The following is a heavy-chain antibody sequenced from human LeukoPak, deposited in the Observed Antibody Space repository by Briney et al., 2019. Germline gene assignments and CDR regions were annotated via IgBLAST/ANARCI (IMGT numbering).Heavy chain of an antibody. V-gene: IGHV3-23*01. Sequence: GGSLRLSCATSGFTFSSYAMNWVRQAPGKGLDWVSAISGSGDNTYYADSVKGRFTISRDNSKNTLYLQMNRLRAVDTAVYYCAKDKGLYSSSWYVDYWGQGTLVTVSS. CDR2: ISGSGDNT. J-gene: IGHJ4*02. CDR3: AKDKGLYSSSWYVDY. CDR1: GFTFSSYA. D-gene: IGHD6-13*01.